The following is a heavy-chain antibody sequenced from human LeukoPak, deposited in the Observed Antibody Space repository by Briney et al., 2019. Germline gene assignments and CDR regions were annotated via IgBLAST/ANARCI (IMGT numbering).Heavy chain of an antibody. Sequence: GGSLRLSCAASGFTLRSYDMSWIRQAPGKGLEWVAATSGSGGNTYYADSVKGRFTISRDNSKNTLYLQMNSLRAEDTAVYYCAKEYSGYDFDYWGQGTLVTVSS. D-gene: IGHD5-12*01. J-gene: IGHJ4*02. CDR3: AKEYSGYDFDY. CDR2: TSGSGGNT. V-gene: IGHV3-23*01. CDR1: GFTLRSYD.